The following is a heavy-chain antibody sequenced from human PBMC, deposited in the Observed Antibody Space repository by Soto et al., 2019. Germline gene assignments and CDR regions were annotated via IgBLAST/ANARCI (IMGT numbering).Heavy chain of an antibody. J-gene: IGHJ6*03. CDR3: AREPLNYYYYYYMDV. Sequence: PSETLSLTCAVYGGSFSGYYWSWIRQPPGKGLEWIGEINHSGSTNYNPSLKSRVTISVDTSKNQFSLKLSSVTAADTAVYYCAREPLNYYYYYYMDVWGKGTTVTVSS. CDR1: GGSFSGYY. V-gene: IGHV4-34*01. CDR2: INHSGST.